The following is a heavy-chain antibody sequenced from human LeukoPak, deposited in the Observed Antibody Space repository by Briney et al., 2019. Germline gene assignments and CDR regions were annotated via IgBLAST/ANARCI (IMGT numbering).Heavy chain of an antibody. D-gene: IGHD6-13*01. J-gene: IGHJ1*01. CDR3: ARGFGDSSSWYYFQH. Sequence: KSSETLSLTCTVSGGSISSSSYYWGWIRQPPGKGLEWIGSIYYSGSTYYNPSLKSRVTISVDTSKNQFSLKLSSVTAADTAVYYCARGFGDSSSWYYFQHWGQGTLVTVSS. V-gene: IGHV4-39*01. CDR2: IYYSGST. CDR1: GGSISSSSYY.